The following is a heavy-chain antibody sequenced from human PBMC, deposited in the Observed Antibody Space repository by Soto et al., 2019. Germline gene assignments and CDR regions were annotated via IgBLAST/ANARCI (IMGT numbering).Heavy chain of an antibody. CDR1: GFTFSSCA. Sequence: GGSLRLSCAASGFTFSSCAMHWVRQAPGRGLEWVSIISGSGGTSYYSDSVKGRFTISRDNSNNTLHLQMNSLRVEDTAVYYGAKGVRGSSGWSFDYWGQGTLVTVSS. V-gene: IGHV3-23*01. CDR3: AKGVRGSSGWSFDY. CDR2: ISGSGGTS. D-gene: IGHD6-19*01. J-gene: IGHJ4*02.